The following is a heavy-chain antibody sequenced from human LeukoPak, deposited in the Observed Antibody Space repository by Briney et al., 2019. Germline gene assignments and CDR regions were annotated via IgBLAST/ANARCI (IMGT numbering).Heavy chain of an antibody. Sequence: GGSLRLSCRASGFTFSIYDMHWVRQAPGKGLEWVAFIRYDGSAEYYVDSVKGRFTISRDNSRNTLYLQMSSLRAEDTAVYYCAKGRDYFFDYWGQGTLVTVSS. V-gene: IGHV3-30*02. CDR3: AKGRDYFFDY. CDR1: GFTFSIYD. J-gene: IGHJ4*02. CDR2: IRYDGSAE.